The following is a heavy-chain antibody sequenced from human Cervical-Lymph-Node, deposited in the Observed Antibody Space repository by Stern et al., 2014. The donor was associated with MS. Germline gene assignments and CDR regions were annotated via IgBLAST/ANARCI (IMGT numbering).Heavy chain of an antibody. CDR1: GYTFTSFG. CDR2: ISGYNGDT. CDR3: ARGPYCSSTSCYTNGYYFYGLDV. D-gene: IGHD2-2*02. V-gene: IGHV1-18*01. Sequence: VQLEESGTEVRKPGASVKVSCRASGYTFTSFGISCVRLTPGQGLEFMGWISGYNGDTKYPQKFQGRVVLTTDTSTSTAYMDLTSLRSDDTAMYYCARGPYCSSTSCYTNGYYFYGLDVWGQGTTVTVSS. J-gene: IGHJ6*02.